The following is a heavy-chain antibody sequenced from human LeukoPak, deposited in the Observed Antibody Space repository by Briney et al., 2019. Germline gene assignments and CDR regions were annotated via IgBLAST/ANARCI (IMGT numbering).Heavy chain of an antibody. CDR1: GGSISSSSSY. Sequence: SETLSLTCTVSGGSISSSSSYWGWIRQPPGKGLEWIGSIYYSGSTYYNPSLKSRVTISVDTSKNQFSLKLSSVTAADTAVYYCARAAAGTGDYWGQGTLVTVSS. CDR2: IYYSGST. D-gene: IGHD6-13*01. CDR3: ARAAAGTGDY. V-gene: IGHV4-39*07. J-gene: IGHJ4*02.